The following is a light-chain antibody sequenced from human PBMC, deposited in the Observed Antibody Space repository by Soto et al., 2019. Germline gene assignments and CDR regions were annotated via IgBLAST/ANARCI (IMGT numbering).Light chain of an antibody. V-gene: IGLV1-47*01. J-gene: IGLJ3*02. CDR3: ATWDDGLSVLWV. Sequence: QSVLTQPPSASGTPGQRVTISCSGSSSNIGSNYVYWYQQLPGTAPKLLIYMNNQRPSGVPDRFSGSKSGTSASLAISGLRSEDEADYYCATWDDGLSVLWVFGGGTKLTVL. CDR2: MNN. CDR1: SSNIGSNY.